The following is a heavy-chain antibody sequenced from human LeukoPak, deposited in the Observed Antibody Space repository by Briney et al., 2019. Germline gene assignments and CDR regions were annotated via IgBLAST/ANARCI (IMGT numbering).Heavy chain of an antibody. CDR3: AKEGCSSTSCFHGMDV. CDR1: GFTFSSYA. D-gene: IGHD2-2*01. V-gene: IGHV3-23*01. CDR2: ISGSGGST. J-gene: IGHJ6*02. Sequence: GGSLRLSCAASGFTFSSYAMSWVRQAPGKGLEWVSAISGSGGSTYYADSVKGRFTISRDNSKNTLYLQMNSLRAEDTAVYYCAKEGCSSTSCFHGMDVWGQGTTVTVSS.